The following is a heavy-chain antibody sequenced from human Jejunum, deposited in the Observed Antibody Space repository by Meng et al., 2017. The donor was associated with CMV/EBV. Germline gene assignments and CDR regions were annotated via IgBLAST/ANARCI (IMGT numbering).Heavy chain of an antibody. CDR2: ISGDGSTI. CDR3: ARELGARSPHYNWFDP. Sequence: FTFGSFEMNWVRQPPGKGLEWVSYISGDGSTILYADSVKGRFTISRDNAKNSVYLQMKSLRAEDTAVYYCARELGARSPHYNWFDPWGQGTLVTVSS. V-gene: IGHV3-48*03. D-gene: IGHD1-26*01. J-gene: IGHJ5*02. CDR1: FTFGSFE.